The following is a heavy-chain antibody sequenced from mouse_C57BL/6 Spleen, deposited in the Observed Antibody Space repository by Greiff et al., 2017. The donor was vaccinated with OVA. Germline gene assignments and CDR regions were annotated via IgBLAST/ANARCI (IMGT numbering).Heavy chain of an antibody. D-gene: IGHD1-1*01. Sequence: QVQLKQPGAELVMPGASVKLSCKASGYTFTSYWMHWVKQRPGQGLEWIGEIDPSDSYTNYNQKFKGKSTLTVDKSSSTAYMQLSSLTSEDSAVYYCARWPSNYGSSLRAMDYWGQGTSVTVSS. CDR3: ARWPSNYGSSLRAMDY. CDR1: GYTFTSYW. J-gene: IGHJ4*01. V-gene: IGHV1-69*01. CDR2: IDPSDSYT.